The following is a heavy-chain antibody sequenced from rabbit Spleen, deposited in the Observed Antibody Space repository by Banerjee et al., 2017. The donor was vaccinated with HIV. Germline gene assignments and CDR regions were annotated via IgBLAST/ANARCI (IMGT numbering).Heavy chain of an antibody. Sequence: QEQLVESGGGLVKPEGSLTLTCTASGFDLSNSYWICWVRQAPGKGLELIACIGTSSSGRTYYASWAKGRLTISKTSSTTVTLQVTRLTAADTATYFCVRGASTSGYYNVWGPGTLVTVS. CDR1: GFDLSNSYW. J-gene: IGHJ4*01. CDR2: IGTSSSGRT. V-gene: IGHV1S45*01. D-gene: IGHD1-1*01. CDR3: VRGASTSGYYNV.